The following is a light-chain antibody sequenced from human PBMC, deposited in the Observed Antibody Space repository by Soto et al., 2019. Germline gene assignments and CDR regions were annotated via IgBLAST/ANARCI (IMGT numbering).Light chain of an antibody. CDR1: GSDVGGYNY. CDR2: DVS. J-gene: IGLJ2*01. V-gene: IGLV2-14*01. CDR3: SSYTSASTPLV. Sequence: QSVLTQPASVSRSPGQSITISCTGTGSDVGGYNYVSWYQQHPGKAHKVMIYDVSNRPSGVSNRLSGYKSGNTASLNISGLQAEDEADYYCSSYTSASTPLVFGGGTKVTGL.